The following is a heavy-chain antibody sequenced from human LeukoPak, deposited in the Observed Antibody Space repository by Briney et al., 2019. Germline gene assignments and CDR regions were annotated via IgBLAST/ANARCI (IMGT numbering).Heavy chain of an antibody. J-gene: IGHJ4*02. CDR1: GFTLSNFG. Sequence: PGGSLRLSCAVSGFTLSNFGLVWDGQAPGKGREGVAGISEGGGRKKYEDPGKGRFTISRDNHKNTLYLQMNSLRPEDTAVYFCAKRGVVIRVILVGFRKDANYFDSWGQGVLVTVSS. CDR3: AKRGVVIRVILVGFRKDANYFDS. D-gene: IGHD3-22*01. V-gene: IGHV3-23*01. CDR2: ISEGGGRK.